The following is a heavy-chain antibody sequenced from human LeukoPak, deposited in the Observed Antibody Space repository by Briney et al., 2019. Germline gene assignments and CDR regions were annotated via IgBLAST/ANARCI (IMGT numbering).Heavy chain of an antibody. V-gene: IGHV3-21*01. CDR3: ARESVYYYDSSGYRASFDAFDI. D-gene: IGHD3-22*01. Sequence: PGGSLRLSCAVSGFPFSSYSMNWVRQAPGEGLEWVSSINSSSSYIYYADSVKGRFTISRDNAKNSLYLQMNSLRAEDTAVYYCARESVYYYDSSGYRASFDAFDIWGQGTMVTVSS. J-gene: IGHJ3*02. CDR2: INSSSSYI. CDR1: GFPFSSYS.